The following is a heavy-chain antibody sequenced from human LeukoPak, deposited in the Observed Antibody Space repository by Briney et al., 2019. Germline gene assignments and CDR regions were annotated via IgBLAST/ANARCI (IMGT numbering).Heavy chain of an antibody. V-gene: IGHV4-59*01. CDR1: GGSIGGYY. Sequence: SETLSLTCTVSGGSIGGYYWNWIRQPPGKGLEWIGYIYYSGSTSYNPSLKSRATISGDTSKNQVSLKLNSVTAADTAVYYCARDLGGSYYDSSGTLTDIWGQGTMVTVSS. J-gene: IGHJ3*02. D-gene: IGHD3-22*01. CDR3: ARDLGGSYYDSSGTLTDI. CDR2: IYYSGST.